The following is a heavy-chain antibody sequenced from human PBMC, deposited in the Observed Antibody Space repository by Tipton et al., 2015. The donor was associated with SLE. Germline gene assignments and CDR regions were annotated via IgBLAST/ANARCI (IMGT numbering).Heavy chain of an antibody. D-gene: IGHD3-16*01. J-gene: IGHJ3*02. V-gene: IGHV4-31*02. Sequence: LRLSCTVSGGSISSGGYYWGWIRQPPGKALEWIGYIYYSGSTSYKSSLKNRITMSVDTSKKQFSLKLTSVTAADTAVYYCARDNRGDHGAFEIWGQGTVVTVSS. CDR2: IYYSGST. CDR1: GGSISSGGYY. CDR3: ARDNRGDHGAFEI.